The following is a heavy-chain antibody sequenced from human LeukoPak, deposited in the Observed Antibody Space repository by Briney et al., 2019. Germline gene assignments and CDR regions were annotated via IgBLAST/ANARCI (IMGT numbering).Heavy chain of an antibody. CDR3: ARGGTYYPCIDY. V-gene: IGHV1-18*01. CDR1: GYTFTTSY. D-gene: IGHD1-26*01. Sequence: ASVKVSCKASGYTFTTSYINWVRQAPGQGLEWMGWVSAYNGKTSYARKFQGRVTMTTDSSTNTAYMDLTSLRSDDTAVYYCARGGTYYPCIDYWGQGTQVTVSS. CDR2: VSAYNGKT. J-gene: IGHJ4*02.